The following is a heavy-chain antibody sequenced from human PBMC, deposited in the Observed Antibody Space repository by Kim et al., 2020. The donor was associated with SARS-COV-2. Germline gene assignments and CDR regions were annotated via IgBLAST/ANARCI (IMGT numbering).Heavy chain of an antibody. J-gene: IGHJ4*02. CDR3: ARSITMVRGVIINSAFDY. CDR1: GYTFTSYA. CDR2: INTNTGNP. D-gene: IGHD3-10*01. Sequence: ASVKVSCKASGYTFTSYAMNWVRQAPGQGLEWMGWINTNTGNPTYAQGFTGRFVFSLDTSVSTAYLQISSLKAEDTAVYYCARSITMVRGVIINSAFDYWGQGALVTVSS. V-gene: IGHV7-4-1*02.